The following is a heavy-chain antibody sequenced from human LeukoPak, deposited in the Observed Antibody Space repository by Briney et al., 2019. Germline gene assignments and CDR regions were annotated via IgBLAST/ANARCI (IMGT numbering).Heavy chain of an antibody. CDR2: INPNSGGT. J-gene: IGHJ3*02. V-gene: IGHV1-2*02. Sequence: ASVKVSCKASGYTFTGYYMHWVRQAPGQGLEWMGWINPNSGGTNYAQKFQGRVTMTRDTSISTAYMELSRLRSDDTAVYYCARSPSIVVVPAATYAFDIWGQGTMVTVSS. CDR1: GYTFTGYY. CDR3: ARSPSIVVVPAATYAFDI. D-gene: IGHD2-2*01.